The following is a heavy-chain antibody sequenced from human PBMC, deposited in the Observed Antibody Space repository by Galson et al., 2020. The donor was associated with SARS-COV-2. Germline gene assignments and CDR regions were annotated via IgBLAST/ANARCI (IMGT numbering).Heavy chain of an antibody. J-gene: IGHJ4*02. D-gene: IGHD6-19*01. Sequence: SLKTTCAASGITFEELAMHWVRPAPGKGLEGVSGISWSSSSIGYADSVKGRFPISRDNAKNSLYLQMNSLRAEDTALYYCAKDIGYSSALFDYWGQGTLVTVSS. CDR3: AKDIGYSSALFDY. CDR2: ISWSSSSI. CDR1: GITFEELA. V-gene: IGHV3-9*01.